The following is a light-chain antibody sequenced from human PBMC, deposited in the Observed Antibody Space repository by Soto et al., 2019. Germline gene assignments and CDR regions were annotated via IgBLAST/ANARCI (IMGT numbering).Light chain of an antibody. J-gene: IGKJ1*01. CDR1: QSISIY. Sequence: DIQVTQSPSSVSASIGDRVTITCRTSQSISIYLNWYQQKPGKAPQVLIFAATTLQSGVPPRFSGSGSGTDFTLSISSLQPEDFAIYYCQQSYTNPRTFGQGTMVDI. CDR3: QQSYTNPRT. CDR2: AAT. V-gene: IGKV1-39*01.